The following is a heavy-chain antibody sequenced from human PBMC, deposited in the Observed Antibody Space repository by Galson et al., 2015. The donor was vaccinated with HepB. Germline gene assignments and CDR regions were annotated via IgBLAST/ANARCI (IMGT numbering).Heavy chain of an antibody. V-gene: IGHV3-7*03. CDR3: ARDPLGGAFDI. CDR2: ITRDGSEK. CDR1: GFTFSNFR. Sequence: SLRLSCAASGFTFSNFRMTWVRQAPGKGLECVATITRDGSEKLYADSVKGRFTLSRDNAKRSLYLQMNSLRAEDTAVYYCARDPLGGAFDIWGQGATVTVSS. J-gene: IGHJ3*02.